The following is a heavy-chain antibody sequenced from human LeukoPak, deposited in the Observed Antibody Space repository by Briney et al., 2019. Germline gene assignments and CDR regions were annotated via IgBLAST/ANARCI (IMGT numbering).Heavy chain of an antibody. CDR3: ARGNAYCSGGYCYSGVPYYYYMDV. J-gene: IGHJ6*03. CDR2: IYYSGST. CDR1: GGAIISYY. V-gene: IGHV4-59*01. Sequence: SETLSLTCTGSGGAIISYYWIRVRQSPWKALDRFGYIYYSGSTHYPPSHKCRVTVPGDTSKYQSSWKLCSVTAADTAVYYCARGNAYCSGGYCYSGVPYYYYMDVGGKGTAVTVS. D-gene: IGHD2-15*01.